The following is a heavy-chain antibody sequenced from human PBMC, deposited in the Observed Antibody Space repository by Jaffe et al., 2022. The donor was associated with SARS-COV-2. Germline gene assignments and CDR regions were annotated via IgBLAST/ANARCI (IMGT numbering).Heavy chain of an antibody. V-gene: IGHV3-48*02. CDR1: GFTFSSCA. J-gene: IGHJ4*02. Sequence: EVQLVESGGGLVQPGGSLRLSCAASGFTFSSCAMNWVRQAPGKGLEWVSYISSSSSNIDYADSVKGRFTISRDNAKNSLLLQMNSLRDEDTAVYYCAVDTGSSGGFDYWGQGTLVTVSS. CDR3: AVDTGSSGGFDY. D-gene: IGHD1-26*01. CDR2: ISSSSSNI.